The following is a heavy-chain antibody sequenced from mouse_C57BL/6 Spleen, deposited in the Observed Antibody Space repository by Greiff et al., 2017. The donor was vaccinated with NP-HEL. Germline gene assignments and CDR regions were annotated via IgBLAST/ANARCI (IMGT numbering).Heavy chain of an antibody. D-gene: IGHD1-1*01. CDR1: GFTFSDYG. CDR3: ARRVYYGSSYDAMDY. J-gene: IGHJ4*01. CDR2: ISNLAYSI. Sequence: EVQGVESGGGLVQPGGSLKLSCAASGFTFSDYGMAWVRQAPRKGPEWVAFISNLAYSIYYADTVTGRFTISRENAKNTLYLEMSSLRSEDTAMYYCARRVYYGSSYDAMDYWGQGTSVTVSS. V-gene: IGHV5-15*01.